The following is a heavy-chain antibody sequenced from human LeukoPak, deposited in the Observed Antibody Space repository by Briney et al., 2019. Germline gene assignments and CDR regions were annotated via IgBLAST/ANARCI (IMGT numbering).Heavy chain of an antibody. J-gene: IGHJ4*02. Sequence: GGSLRLSCAASGFTFSSYSMNWVRQAPGKGLEWVSYISSSSSTIYYADSVKGRFTISRDNSKNTLYLQMNSLRAEDTAVYYCAKDDGDYVLDYWGQGTLVTVSS. CDR3: AKDDGDYVLDY. CDR2: ISSSSSTI. V-gene: IGHV3-48*01. CDR1: GFTFSSYS. D-gene: IGHD4-17*01.